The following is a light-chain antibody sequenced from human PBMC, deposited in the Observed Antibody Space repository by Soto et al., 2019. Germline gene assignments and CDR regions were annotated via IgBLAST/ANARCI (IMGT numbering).Light chain of an antibody. Sequence: QSVLTQPPSVSGAPGQRITISCTGSSSNIGAGYEVHWYQQLPGTAPKLLIYDSINRPSGVPDRFSGSKSGTSASLAITGLQAEDEADYYCQSYDSSLSGAVFSGGTKVTVL. CDR2: DSI. J-gene: IGLJ3*02. V-gene: IGLV1-40*01. CDR1: SSNIGAGYE. CDR3: QSYDSSLSGAV.